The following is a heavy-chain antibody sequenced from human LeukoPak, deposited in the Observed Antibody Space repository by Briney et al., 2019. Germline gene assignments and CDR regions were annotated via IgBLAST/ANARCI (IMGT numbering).Heavy chain of an antibody. Sequence: GGSLRLSCAASGFTFRGYWMTWVRQAPRKGLEWVANIRQDGSEKYYVDSVKGRFTISRDNADNSLLLQMNSLRAEDTAVYYCVRGVGWVDPWGQGTLVTVSS. J-gene: IGHJ5*02. CDR3: VRGVGWVDP. D-gene: IGHD1-26*01. V-gene: IGHV3-7*04. CDR2: IRQDGSEK. CDR1: GFTFRGYW.